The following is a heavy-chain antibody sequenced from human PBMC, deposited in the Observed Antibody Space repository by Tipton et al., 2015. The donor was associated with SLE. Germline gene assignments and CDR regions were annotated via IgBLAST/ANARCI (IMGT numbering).Heavy chain of an antibody. D-gene: IGHD3-22*01. V-gene: IGHV4-59*12. CDR2: IYYSGST. J-gene: IGHJ4*02. CDR3: ARDEYRYDTTGYHLLGHFDF. CDR1: GGSISSYY. Sequence: TLSLTCTVSGGSISSYYWSWIRQPPGKGLEWIGYIYYSGSTNYNPSLKSRVTISADTSKNQFSLKLSSVTAADTAVYYCARDEYRYDTTGYHLLGHFDFWGQGTLVTVSS.